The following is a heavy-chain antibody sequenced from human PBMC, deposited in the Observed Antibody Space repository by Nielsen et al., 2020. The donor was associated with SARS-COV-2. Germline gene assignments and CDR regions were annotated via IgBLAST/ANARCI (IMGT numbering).Heavy chain of an antibody. CDR2: ISYDGSNK. D-gene: IGHD2-15*01. J-gene: IGHJ4*02. V-gene: IGHV3-30*18. CDR1: GFTFSTYG. CDR3: AKDWTAIVVVPSGGVDY. Sequence: GESLKISCAASGFTFSTYGMHWVRQAPGKGLEWVAAISYDGSNKYYVDSVKGRFTISRDNSKNTLHLQMSSLREEDTAVYYCAKDWTAIVVVPSGGVDYWGQGTLVTVSS.